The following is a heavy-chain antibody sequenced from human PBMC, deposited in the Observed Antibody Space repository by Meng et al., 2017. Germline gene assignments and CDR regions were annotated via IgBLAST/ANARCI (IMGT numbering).Heavy chain of an antibody. J-gene: IGHJ4*02. CDR2: ISGSGGST. V-gene: IGHV3-23*01. CDR3: AKEDSSWYGPDFDY. D-gene: IGHD6-13*01. Sequence: GESLKISCAASGFTFSSYAMSWVRQAPGKGLEWVSAISGSGGSTYYADSVKGRFTVSRDNSKNTLYLQMNSLRAEDTAVYYCAKEDSSWYGPDFDYWGQGTLVTVSS. CDR1: GFTFSSYA.